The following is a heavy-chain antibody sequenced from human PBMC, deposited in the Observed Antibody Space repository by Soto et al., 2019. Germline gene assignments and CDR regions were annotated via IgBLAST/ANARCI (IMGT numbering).Heavy chain of an antibody. CDR1: GDSVSSNSAA. CDR2: TYYRSKWYN. D-gene: IGHD1-26*01. CDR3: AYTPLISGSYYYYYYGMDV. J-gene: IGHJ6*02. V-gene: IGHV6-1*01. Sequence: QVQLQQSGPGLVKPSQTLSLTCAISGDSVSSNSAAWNWIRQSPSRGLEWLGRTYYRSKWYNDYAVSVKSRITINPDTSKNQFSLQLNSVTPEDTAVYYCAYTPLISGSYYYYYYGMDVWGQGTTVTVSS.